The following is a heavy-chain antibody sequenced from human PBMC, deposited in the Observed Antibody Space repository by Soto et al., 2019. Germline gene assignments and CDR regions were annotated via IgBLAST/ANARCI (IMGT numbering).Heavy chain of an antibody. CDR3: ARSVRSGSFPYYYYAMDV. D-gene: IGHD3-10*01. J-gene: IGHJ6*02. Sequence: GGSLRLSCAASGFTFSSYAMSWVRQAPGKGLEWVSAISGSGGSTSYADSVKGRFTISRDNAKNTLDLQMHGLRAEDMAVYYCARSVRSGSFPYYYYAMDVWGQGTTVTVSS. CDR2: ISGSGGST. V-gene: IGHV3-23*01. CDR1: GFTFSSYA.